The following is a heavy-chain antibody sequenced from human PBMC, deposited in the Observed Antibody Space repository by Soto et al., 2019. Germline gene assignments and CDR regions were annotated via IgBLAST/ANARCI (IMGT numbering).Heavy chain of an antibody. V-gene: IGHV4-30-2*01. CDR1: GGSISSGGYS. D-gene: IGHD5-12*01. CDR3: ARNYWIFGYDFPYYGMDV. Sequence: PSETLSLTCAVSGGSISSGGYSWSWIRQPPGKGLEWIGYMYHSGSTYYNPSLKSRVTISVDTSKNQFSLKLSSVTAADTAVYYCARNYWIFGYDFPYYGMDVWGQGTTVTVS. J-gene: IGHJ6*02. CDR2: MYHSGST.